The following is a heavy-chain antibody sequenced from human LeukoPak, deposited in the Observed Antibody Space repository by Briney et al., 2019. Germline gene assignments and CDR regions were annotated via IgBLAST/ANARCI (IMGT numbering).Heavy chain of an antibody. CDR1: GYTFTNYA. V-gene: IGHV1-3*01. J-gene: IGHJ4*02. CDR3: ASSEWELLLCHY. CDR2: INAGNGNT. Sequence: ASVKVSCKASGYTFTNYAMHWVRQAPGQRLEWMGWINAGNGNTKYSQKFQGRVTITRDTSASTAYVELSSLRSEDTAVYYCASSEWELLLCHYWGQGTLVTVSS. D-gene: IGHD1-26*01.